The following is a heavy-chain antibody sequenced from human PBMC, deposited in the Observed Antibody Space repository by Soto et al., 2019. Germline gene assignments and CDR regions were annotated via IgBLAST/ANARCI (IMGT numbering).Heavy chain of an antibody. D-gene: IGHD3-22*01. Sequence: PGGSLSLSCAASGFTFSSYAMSWVRQAPGKGLEWVSAISGSGGSTYYADSVKGQVTISADKSISTAYLQWSSLKASDTAMYYCARHFDDSSGPDYWGQGTLVTVSS. J-gene: IGHJ4*02. CDR1: GFTFSSYA. CDR3: ARHFDDSSGPDY. V-gene: IGHV3-23*01. CDR2: ISGSGGST.